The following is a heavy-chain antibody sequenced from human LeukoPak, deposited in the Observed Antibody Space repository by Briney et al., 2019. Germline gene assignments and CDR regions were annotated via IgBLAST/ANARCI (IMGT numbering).Heavy chain of an antibody. CDR3: EGGTY. V-gene: IGHV3-74*01. CDR1: GFTFSSHW. Sequence: PGGSLRLSCAASGFTFSSHWMHWVRQAPGKGLVWVSRISVGGSSTSYADSVKGRFTISRDNDKNTLYLQMNSLRAEDTAVYYCEGGTYWGQGTLVTVSS. J-gene: IGHJ4*02. CDR2: ISVGGSST. D-gene: IGHD3-16*01.